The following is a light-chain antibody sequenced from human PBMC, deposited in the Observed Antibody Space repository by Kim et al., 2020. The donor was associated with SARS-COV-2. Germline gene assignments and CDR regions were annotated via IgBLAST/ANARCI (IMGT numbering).Light chain of an antibody. CDR3: ETWDSNNWV. V-gene: IGLV4-60*03. Sequence: SPVELTGTLGSGHRRDVVAWHQQQTGKAPRYLMKREGSGSYNKGGGVPDRFSGSSSGADRYLTTANLQSEDEADYYCETWDSNNWVFGGGTKLTVL. CDR1: SGHRRDV. CDR2: REGSGSY. J-gene: IGLJ3*02.